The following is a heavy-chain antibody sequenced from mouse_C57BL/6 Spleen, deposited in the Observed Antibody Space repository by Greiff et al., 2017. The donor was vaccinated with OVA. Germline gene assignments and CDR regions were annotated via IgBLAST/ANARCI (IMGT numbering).Heavy chain of an antibody. J-gene: IGHJ4*01. D-gene: IGHD4-1*01. CDR2: ISSGSSTI. CDR3: ARETRTGTGAMDY. Sequence: EVKLVESGGGLVKPGGSLKLSCAASGFTFSDYGMHWVRQAPEKGLEWVAYISSGSSTIYYADTVKGRFTISRDNAKNTLFLQMTSLRSEDTAMYYCARETRTGTGAMDYWGQGTSVTVSS. CDR1: GFTFSDYG. V-gene: IGHV5-17*01.